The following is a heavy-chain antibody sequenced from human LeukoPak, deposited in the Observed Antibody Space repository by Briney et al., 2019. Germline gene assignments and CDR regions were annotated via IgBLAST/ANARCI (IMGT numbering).Heavy chain of an antibody. J-gene: IGHJ4*02. D-gene: IGHD3-22*01. CDR2: IYYSGNT. CDR1: GGSISSGDYY. Sequence: SETLSLTCTVSGGSISSGDYYWRWIRQPPRKGLEWIGYIYYSGNTYYNPSLKSRVTISVDTSKNPFSLKLSSVTAADTAVYYCARDFGYYDNTDYWGQGTLVTVSS. V-gene: IGHV4-30-4*08. CDR3: ARDFGYYDNTDY.